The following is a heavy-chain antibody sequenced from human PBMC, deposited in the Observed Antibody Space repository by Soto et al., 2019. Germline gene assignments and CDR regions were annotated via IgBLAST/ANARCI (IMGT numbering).Heavy chain of an antibody. CDR1: GGAISSSSYF. CDR3: ARGGGYYGVLFDY. Sequence: QLQLQESGPGLLRPSETLSLTCNVSGGAISSSSYFWAWVRQPPGKTLEWIGHILYSGTTHYNDTLKSRVTITVDTSKNQFALKLNSVTPADTAVYYCARGGGYYGVLFDYWGQGTLVPVSS. D-gene: IGHD4-17*01. J-gene: IGHJ4*02. CDR2: ILYSGTT. V-gene: IGHV4-39*01.